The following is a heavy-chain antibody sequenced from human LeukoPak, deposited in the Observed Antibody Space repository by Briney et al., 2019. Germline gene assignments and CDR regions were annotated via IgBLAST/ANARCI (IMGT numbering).Heavy chain of an antibody. CDR3: TTPSDFEYSSSSGGFDY. J-gene: IGHJ4*02. Sequence: SWVRQAPGKGLEWVGRIKSKADGGTTDYAAPVKGRFTISRDDSKNTLYLQMNSLKTEDTAVYYCTTPSDFEYSSSSGGFDYWGQGTLVTVSS. CDR2: IKSKADGGTT. V-gene: IGHV3-15*01. D-gene: IGHD6-6*01.